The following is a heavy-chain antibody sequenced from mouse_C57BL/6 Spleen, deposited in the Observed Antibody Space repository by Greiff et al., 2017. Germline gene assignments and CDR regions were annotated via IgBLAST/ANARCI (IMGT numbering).Heavy chain of an antibody. J-gene: IGHJ4*01. CDR3: ARGRAYYSNYGAMDY. D-gene: IGHD2-5*01. V-gene: IGHV3-1*01. Sequence: EVKLVESGPGMVKPSQSLSLTCTVTGYSITSGYDWHWIRHFPGNKLEWMGYISYSGSTNYNPSLKSRISITHDTSKNHFFLKLNSVTTEDTATYYCARGRAYYSNYGAMDYWGQGTSVTVSS. CDR1: GYSITSGYD. CDR2: ISYSGST.